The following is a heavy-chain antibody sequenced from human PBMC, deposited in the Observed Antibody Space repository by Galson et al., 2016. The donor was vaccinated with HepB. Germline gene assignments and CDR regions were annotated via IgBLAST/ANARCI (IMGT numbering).Heavy chain of an antibody. D-gene: IGHD1-26*01. J-gene: IGHJ4*02. CDR3: ARGDIVGAIFDY. CDR2: TYYRSKWYN. V-gene: IGHV6-1*01. CDR1: GDSVSSNSAA. Sequence: CAISGDSVSSNSAAWTWIRQSPLRGLEWLGRTYYRSKWYNDYAVSVKSRISIHPDTSKNQFSLQLNSVTPEDTAVYYCARGDIVGAIFDYWGQGTLVTVSS.